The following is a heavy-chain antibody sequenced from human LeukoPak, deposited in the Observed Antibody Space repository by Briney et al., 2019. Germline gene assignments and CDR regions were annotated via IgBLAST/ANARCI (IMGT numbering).Heavy chain of an antibody. V-gene: IGHV3-21*01. D-gene: IGHD3-22*01. CDR3: ARDPGIYDSSGPNDY. J-gene: IGHJ4*02. CDR2: ISSSSSYI. Sequence: PGGSLRLSCAASGFXFSSYSMNWVRQAPGKGLEWVSSISSSSSYIYYADSVKGRFTISRDNAKNSLYLQMNSLRAEDTAVYYCARDPGIYDSSGPNDYWGQGTLVTVSS. CDR1: GFXFSSYS.